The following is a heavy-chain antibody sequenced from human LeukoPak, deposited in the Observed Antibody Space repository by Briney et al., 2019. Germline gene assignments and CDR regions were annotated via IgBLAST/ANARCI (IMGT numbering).Heavy chain of an antibody. CDR2: IRDDGGLK. V-gene: IGHV3-7*01. D-gene: IGHD7-27*01. J-gene: IGHJ4*02. CDR1: GFTFSGYW. CDR3: ARDLPWGYFDY. Sequence: GGSLRLSCTVSGFTFSGYWMSWVRQAPGKGLEWVANIRDDGGLKNYVDSVKGRFTISRDSAKNSVSLQMNSLRAEDTAVYYCARDLPWGYFDYWGQGTLVTVSS.